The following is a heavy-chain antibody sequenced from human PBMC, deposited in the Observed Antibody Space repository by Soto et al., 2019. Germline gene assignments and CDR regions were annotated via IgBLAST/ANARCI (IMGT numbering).Heavy chain of an antibody. CDR1: GFTFSSNA. CDR3: AKGPLRFDY. Sequence: EVQLLESGGGLVQPGGSLRISCAASGFTFSSNALYWVRQAPGKGLEWVAAITGSGANTYYADSVKGRFTISEDNFKNTVYLEMNRLRTGDTAVYYCAKGPLRFDYWGQGTLVTVSS. D-gene: IGHD3-16*01. V-gene: IGHV3-23*01. J-gene: IGHJ4*02. CDR2: ITGSGANT.